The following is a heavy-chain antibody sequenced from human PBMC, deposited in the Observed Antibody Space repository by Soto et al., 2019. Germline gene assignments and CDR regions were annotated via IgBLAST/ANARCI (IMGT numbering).Heavy chain of an antibody. Sequence: HPGGSLRLSCAASGFIFSSYAMTWVRQGPGKGLEWVSGISGSGGTTYYADSVKGRFIISRDNPKNTLYLQMNSLRAEDSAIYYCAKRFAYSSGLDGFDIWGQGTMVTVSS. CDR3: AKRFAYSSGLDGFDI. V-gene: IGHV3-23*01. CDR2: ISGSGGTT. D-gene: IGHD6-19*01. J-gene: IGHJ3*02. CDR1: GFIFSSYA.